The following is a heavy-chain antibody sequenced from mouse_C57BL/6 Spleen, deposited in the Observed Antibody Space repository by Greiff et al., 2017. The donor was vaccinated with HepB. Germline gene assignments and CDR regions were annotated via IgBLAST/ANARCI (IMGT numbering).Heavy chain of an antibody. V-gene: IGHV1-31*01. D-gene: IGHD4-1*01. CDR2: IYPYNGVS. CDR1: GYSFTGYY. CDR3: ASSPLELGPFAY. Sequence: VQLKESGPELVKPGASVKISCKASGYSFTGYYMHWVKQSHGNILDWIGYIYPYNGVSSYNQKFKGKATLTVDKSSSTAYMELRSLTSEDSAVYYFASSPLELGPFAYWGQGTLVTVSA. J-gene: IGHJ3*01.